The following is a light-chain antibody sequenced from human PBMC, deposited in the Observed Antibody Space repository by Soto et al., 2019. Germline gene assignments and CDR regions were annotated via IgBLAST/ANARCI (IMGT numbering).Light chain of an antibody. Sequence: QSVLTQAPSASGTPGQRVTISCSGSSSNIGSNTVSWYQQVPGTAPKLLIYSNDQRPSGVPDRFSGSKSGTSASLASGGLQSEDEADYYCAAGDDSLNCWVFGGGTKLTVL. CDR1: SSNIGSNT. CDR2: SND. CDR3: AAGDDSLNCWV. J-gene: IGLJ3*02. V-gene: IGLV1-44*01.